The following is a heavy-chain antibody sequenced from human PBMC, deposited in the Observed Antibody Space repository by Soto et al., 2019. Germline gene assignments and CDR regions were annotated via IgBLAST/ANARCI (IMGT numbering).Heavy chain of an antibody. CDR3: AVAKVAGTVGYYYYMDV. Sequence: SETLSLTCAVYGGSFSGYYWSWIRQPPGKGLEWIGEINHSGSTNYNPSLKSRVTISVDTSKNQFSLKLSSVTAADTAVYYCAVAKVAGTVGYYYYMDVWGQGTTVTVSS. J-gene: IGHJ6*03. D-gene: IGHD6-19*01. CDR2: INHSGST. CDR1: GGSFSGYY. V-gene: IGHV4-34*01.